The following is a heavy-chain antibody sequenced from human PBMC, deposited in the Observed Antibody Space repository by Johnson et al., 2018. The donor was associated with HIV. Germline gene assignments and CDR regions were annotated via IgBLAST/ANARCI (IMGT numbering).Heavy chain of an antibody. V-gene: IGHV3-11*04. D-gene: IGHD1-26*01. J-gene: IGHJ3*02. CDR2: ISSRGSTI. CDR1: GFTVSSNY. Sequence: QVQLVESGGGVVQPGGSLRLSCAASGFTVSSNYMSWIRQAPGKGLEWVSYISSRGSTIYYADSVKGRFTISRDNSKNTLYLQMNSLRAEDTAVYCCAKGGQWELLAAFDIWGQGTMVTVSS. CDR3: AKGGQWELLAAFDI.